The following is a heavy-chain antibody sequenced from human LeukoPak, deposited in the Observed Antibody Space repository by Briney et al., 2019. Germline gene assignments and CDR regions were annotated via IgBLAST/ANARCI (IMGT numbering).Heavy chain of an antibody. J-gene: IGHJ4*02. V-gene: IGHV4-39*07. CDR1: GDSISSSNCY. CDR3: ARDRHWTNDWVFDY. D-gene: IGHD1/OR15-1a*01. Sequence: PSETLSLTCTVSGDSISSSNCYWGWIRQPPGKGLEWIGSIYYNGYTDYNPSLKSRVTISLHTSRNQFSLNLSSVTAADTAVYYCARDRHWTNDWVFDYWGQGTLVTVSS. CDR2: IYYNGYT.